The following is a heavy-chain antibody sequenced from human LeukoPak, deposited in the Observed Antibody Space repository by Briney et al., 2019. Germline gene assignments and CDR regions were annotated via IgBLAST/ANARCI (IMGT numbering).Heavy chain of an antibody. D-gene: IGHD6-13*01. CDR3: ARDYRRVAAADPYYYYYMDV. Sequence: GASVKVSCKASGDTFSSYGISWVRQAPGQGLEWMGWISAYNGNTNYAQKLRGRVTMTTDTSKSTAYMELRSLRSDDTAVYYCARDYRRVAAADPYYYYYMDVWGKGTTVTVSS. V-gene: IGHV1-18*01. CDR1: GDTFSSYG. CDR2: ISAYNGNT. J-gene: IGHJ6*03.